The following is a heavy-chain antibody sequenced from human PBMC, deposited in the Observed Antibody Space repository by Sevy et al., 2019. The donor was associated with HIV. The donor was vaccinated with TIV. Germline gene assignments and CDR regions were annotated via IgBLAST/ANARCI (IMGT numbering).Heavy chain of an antibody. CDR1: GFPFSVYP. J-gene: IGHJ4*02. CDR3: AGVQDTITDDY. V-gene: IGHV3-30*15. D-gene: IGHD5-12*01. CDR2: ISSDGGAT. Sequence: GGSLRLSCAASGFPFSVYPMHWVRQAPDKRLEWVAVISSDGGATYYSDSVRGRFTFSRDNSRNTLYLQMSRLRTEDTAMYDCAGVQDTITDDYWGQGTLVTVSS.